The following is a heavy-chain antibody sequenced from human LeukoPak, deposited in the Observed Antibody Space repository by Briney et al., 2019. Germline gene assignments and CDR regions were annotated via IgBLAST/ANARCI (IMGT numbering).Heavy chain of an antibody. CDR2: ISAYNGNT. CDR1: GYTFTSYG. CDR3: ARVYCSGGSCYYGPYFDY. D-gene: IGHD2-15*01. J-gene: IGHJ4*02. Sequence: ASVKVSCKASGYTFTSYGISWVRQAPGQGLEWMGWISAYNGNTNYAQKLQGRVTMTTDTSTSTAYMELRSLRSDDTAVYYCARVYCSGGSCYYGPYFDYWGRGTLVTVSS. V-gene: IGHV1-18*01.